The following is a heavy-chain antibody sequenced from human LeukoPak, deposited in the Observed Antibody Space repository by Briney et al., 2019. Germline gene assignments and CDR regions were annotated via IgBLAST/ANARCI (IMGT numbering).Heavy chain of an antibody. V-gene: IGHV1-8*01. CDR2: MSPNSGDT. CDR3: ARGPPNWGYDY. Sequence: ASVKVSCKASGYTFTSYDFNWVRQATGQRPEWMGWMSPNSGDTGYEQKFQDRVTITRNTSISTAYMELSSLRSDDTAVYYCARGPPNWGYDYWGPGTLVTVSS. CDR1: GYTFTSYD. D-gene: IGHD7-27*01. J-gene: IGHJ4*02.